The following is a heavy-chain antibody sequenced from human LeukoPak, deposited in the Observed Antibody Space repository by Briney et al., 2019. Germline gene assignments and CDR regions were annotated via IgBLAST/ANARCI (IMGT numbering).Heavy chain of an antibody. CDR1: GFTFNTYG. CDR2: IRYDGSNK. D-gene: IGHD2-15*01. CDR3: ANSQLLRYYMNV. V-gene: IGHV3-30*02. J-gene: IGHJ6*03. Sequence: PGGSLRLSCAASGFTFNTYGIHWVRQAPGKGLEWVAFIRYDGSNKYYADSVKGRFTISRDNSKNTLYLQMNSLRAEDTAVYYCANSQLLRYYMNVWGKGTTVTISS.